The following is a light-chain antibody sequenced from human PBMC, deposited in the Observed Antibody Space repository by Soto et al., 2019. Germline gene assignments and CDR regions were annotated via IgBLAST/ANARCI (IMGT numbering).Light chain of an antibody. J-gene: IGLJ1*01. Sequence: QSALTQPPSVSGSPGQSVAISCTGTSSDVGSYNGVSWYQQPPGTAPKLMIYDVSNRPSGVPDRFSGSKSGNTASLTISGLQAEDEGDYYCSSYTSSSTYVFGTGTKVTV. CDR3: SSYTSSSTYV. V-gene: IGLV2-18*02. CDR2: DVS. CDR1: SSDVGSYNG.